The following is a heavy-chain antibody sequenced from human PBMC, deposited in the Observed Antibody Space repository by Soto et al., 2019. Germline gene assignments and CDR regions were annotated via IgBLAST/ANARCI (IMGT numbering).Heavy chain of an antibody. CDR3: AKQGEGSSSWSFDY. V-gene: IGHV1-69*12. CDR1: GGTFSSYA. D-gene: IGHD6-13*01. J-gene: IGHJ4*02. Sequence: QVQLVQSGAEVKKPGSSVKVSCKASGGTFSSYAISWVRQAPGQGLEWMGGIIPIFGTANYAQKFQGRVTLTAGESTSPAYMELSSLRSEDTAVYYCAKQGEGSSSWSFDYWGQGPLVTVSS. CDR2: IIPIFGTA.